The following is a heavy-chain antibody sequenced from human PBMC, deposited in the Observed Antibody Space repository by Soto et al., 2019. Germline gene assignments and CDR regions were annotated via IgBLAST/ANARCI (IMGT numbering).Heavy chain of an antibody. CDR1: GFTFSSYG. J-gene: IGHJ5*02. V-gene: IGHV3-30*18. D-gene: IGHD3-3*01. CDR2: ISYDGSNK. CDR3: AKDPPSGSGYYPLWFDP. Sequence: GGSLRLSCAASGFTFSSYGMHWVRQAPGKGLEWVAVISYDGSNKYYADSVKGRFTISRDNSKNTLYLQMNSLRAEDTAVYYCAKDPPSGSGYYPLWFDPWGQGTLVTVSS.